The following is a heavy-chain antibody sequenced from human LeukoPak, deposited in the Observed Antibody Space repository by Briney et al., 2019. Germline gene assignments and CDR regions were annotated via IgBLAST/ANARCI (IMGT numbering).Heavy chain of an antibody. Sequence: SETLSLTCTVSGGSISSYYWSWIRQPPGKGLEWIGYIYYSGSTNYNPSLKSRVTISLDASKSQFSLKVRYVTAADTAVYYCARGLNDSWTGENYWGQGTLVTVSS. V-gene: IGHV4-59*12. CDR3: ARGLNDSWTGENY. CDR1: GGSISSYY. CDR2: IYYSGST. D-gene: IGHD3-3*01. J-gene: IGHJ4*02.